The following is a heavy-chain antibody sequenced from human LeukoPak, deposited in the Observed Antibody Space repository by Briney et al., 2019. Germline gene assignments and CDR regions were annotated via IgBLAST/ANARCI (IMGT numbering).Heavy chain of an antibody. CDR2: INNVASHI. V-gene: IGHV3-21*01. J-gene: IGHJ6*03. D-gene: IGHD6-6*01. CDR3: ARDSSSSLYYYYYMDV. CDR1: GFTFSNSA. Sequence: GGSLRLSCAASGFTFSNSAMNWVRQAPGKGLEWVSSINNVASHIYYADSVRGRFTISRDNAKNSVSLQMSNLRAEDTAVYYCARDSSSSLYYYYYMDVWGEGTTVTVSS.